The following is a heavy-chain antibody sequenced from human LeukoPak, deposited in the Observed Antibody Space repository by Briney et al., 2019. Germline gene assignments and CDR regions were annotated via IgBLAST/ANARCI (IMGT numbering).Heavy chain of an antibody. Sequence: GGSLRLSCAASGFTFSSYGMHWVRQAPGKGLEWVAVISYDGSNKYYADSVKGRFTISRDNSKNTLYLQMNSLRAEDTAVYYCAKVSVLLWFGESEVLDYWGQGTLVTVSS. V-gene: IGHV3-30*18. D-gene: IGHD3-10*01. J-gene: IGHJ4*02. CDR2: ISYDGSNK. CDR1: GFTFSSYG. CDR3: AKVSVLLWFGESEVLDY.